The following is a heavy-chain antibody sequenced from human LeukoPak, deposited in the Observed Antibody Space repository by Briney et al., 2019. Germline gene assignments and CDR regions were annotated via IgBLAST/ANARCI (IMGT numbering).Heavy chain of an antibody. J-gene: IGHJ4*02. CDR1: GFTFSDNY. D-gene: IGHD1-1*01. V-gene: IGHV3-11*04. Sequence: GGSLRLSCAASGFTFSDNYMTWVRQAPGKGLEWLSYISGNGGVIQYADSVKGRFAISRDNAKNLLYLQMDSLRVEDTAIYYCARDPRTVRIWGQGTLVTVSS. CDR3: ARDPRTVRI. CDR2: ISGNGGVI.